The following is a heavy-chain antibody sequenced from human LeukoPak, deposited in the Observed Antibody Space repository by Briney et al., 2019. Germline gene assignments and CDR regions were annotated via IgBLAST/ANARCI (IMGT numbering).Heavy chain of an antibody. V-gene: IGHV3-30-3*01. CDR2: ISYDGSNK. D-gene: IGHD2-2*01. CDR3: ARGMWTVPAASSLDYYYYSMDV. CDR1: GFTFSSYA. J-gene: IGHJ6*02. Sequence: GGSLRLSCAASGFTFSSYAMHWVRQAPGKGLEWVAVISYDGSNKYYADSVKGRFTISRDNSKNTLYLQVNSLRAEDTAVYYCARGMWTVPAASSLDYYYYSMDVWGQGTTVTVSS.